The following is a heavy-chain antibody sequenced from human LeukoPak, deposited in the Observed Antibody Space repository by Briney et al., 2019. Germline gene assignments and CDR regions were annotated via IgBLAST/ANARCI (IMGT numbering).Heavy chain of an antibody. CDR1: GGSISSGSYY. D-gene: IGHD6-6*01. CDR3: ARMPIGSSSSAIDY. CDR2: IYTSGST. J-gene: IGHJ4*02. Sequence: SETLSLTCTVSGGSISSGSYYWSWIRQPAGKGLEWIGRIYTSGSTNYNPSLKSRVTISVDTSKSQFSLKLSSVTAADTAVYYCARMPIGSSSSAIDYWGQGTLVTVSS. V-gene: IGHV4-61*02.